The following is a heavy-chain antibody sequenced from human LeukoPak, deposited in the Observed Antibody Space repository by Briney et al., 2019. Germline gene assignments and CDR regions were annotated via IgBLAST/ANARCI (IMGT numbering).Heavy chain of an antibody. D-gene: IGHD4-17*01. CDR3: ARGEYGDYGGLDY. V-gene: IGHV1-46*01. Sequence: ASVKVSCKASGYTFTSYYMHWVRQAPGQRLEWMGIINPSGGSTSYAQKFQGRVTMTRDTSTSTDYMEMSSLRSEDTAVYYCARGEYGDYGGLDYWGQGTLVTVSS. J-gene: IGHJ4*02. CDR1: GYTFTSYY. CDR2: INPSGGST.